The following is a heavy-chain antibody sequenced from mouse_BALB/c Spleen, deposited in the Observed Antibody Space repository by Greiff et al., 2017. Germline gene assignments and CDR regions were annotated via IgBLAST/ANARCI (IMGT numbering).Heavy chain of an antibody. D-gene: IGHD2-10*02. CDR2: INPSNGRT. Sequence: VQLQQPGAELVKPGASVKLSCKASGYTFTSYWMHWVKQRPGQGLEWIGEINPSNGRTNYNEKFKSKATLTVDKSSSTAYMQLSSLTSEDSAVYYCARSLSMVTTVDYWGQGTTLTVSS. V-gene: IGHV1S81*02. CDR3: ARSLSMVTTVDY. CDR1: GYTFTSYW. J-gene: IGHJ2*01.